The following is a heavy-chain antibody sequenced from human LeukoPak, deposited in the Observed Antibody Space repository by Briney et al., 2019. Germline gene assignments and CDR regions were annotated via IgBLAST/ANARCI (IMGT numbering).Heavy chain of an antibody. CDR3: ARGYSSGWFLLFDY. CDR2: IYHSGST. D-gene: IGHD6-19*01. J-gene: IGHJ4*02. CDR1: GGSISSSNW. V-gene: IGHV4-4*02. Sequence: SGTLSLTCAVSGGSISSSNWWSWVRQPPGKGLEWIGEIYHSGSTNYNPSLKSRVTISVDKSKNQFSLKLSSVSAADTAVYYCARGYSSGWFLLFDYWGQGTLVTVSS.